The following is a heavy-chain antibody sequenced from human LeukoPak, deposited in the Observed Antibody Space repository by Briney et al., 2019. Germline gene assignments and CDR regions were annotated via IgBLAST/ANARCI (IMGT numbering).Heavy chain of an antibody. CDR3: AKDILAAGLFFDY. CDR2: ISNKGSSTT. J-gene: IGHJ4*02. CDR1: GFTFSDYY. Sequence: GGSLRLSCAASGFTFSDYYMSWIRQAPGKGLEWVSYISNKGSSTTYYADSVKGRFTISRDDAQNSLYLQMNSPRADDTAVYYCAKDILAAGLFFDYWGQGILVTVSS. D-gene: IGHD6-13*01. V-gene: IGHV3-11*01.